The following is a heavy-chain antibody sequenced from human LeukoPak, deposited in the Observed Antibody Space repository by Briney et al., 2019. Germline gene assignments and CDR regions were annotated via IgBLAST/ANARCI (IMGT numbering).Heavy chain of an antibody. V-gene: IGHV3-33*01. Sequence: GGSLRLSCAASGFTSSSYGMHWVRQAPGKGLEWVAVIWYDGSNKYYADSVKGRFTISRDNSKNTLYLQMNSLRAEDTAVYYCARDRIGRVAAAGTDFDYWGQGTLVTVSS. D-gene: IGHD6-13*01. J-gene: IGHJ4*02. CDR1: GFTSSSYG. CDR2: IWYDGSNK. CDR3: ARDRIGRVAAAGTDFDY.